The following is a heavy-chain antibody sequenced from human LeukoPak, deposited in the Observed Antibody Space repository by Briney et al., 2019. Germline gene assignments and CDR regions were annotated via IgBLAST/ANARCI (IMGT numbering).Heavy chain of an antibody. CDR2: IYYSGST. Sequence: PSETLSLTCTVSGGSISSYYWSWIRQPPGKGLEWIGYIYYSGSTNYNPSLKSRVTISVDTSKNQFSLKLSSVTAADTAVYYCAREHRTNWFDPWGQGTLVTVSS. J-gene: IGHJ5*02. CDR3: AREHRTNWFDP. V-gene: IGHV4-59*01. CDR1: GGSISSYY.